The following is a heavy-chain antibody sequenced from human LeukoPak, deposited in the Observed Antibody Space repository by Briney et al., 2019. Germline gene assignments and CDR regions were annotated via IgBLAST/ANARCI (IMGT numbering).Heavy chain of an antibody. Sequence: SETLSLTCTVSGGSISSSSYYWGWIRQPPGKGLEWIGSIYYSGSTYYNPSLKSRVTMSVDTSTNQFSLKLSSVTAADTAVYYCARGGYYGSGSYYTLYWYFDLWGRGTLVTVSS. CDR2: IYYSGST. CDR1: GGSISSSSYY. V-gene: IGHV4-39*07. D-gene: IGHD3-10*01. J-gene: IGHJ2*01. CDR3: ARGGYYGSGSYYTLYWYFDL.